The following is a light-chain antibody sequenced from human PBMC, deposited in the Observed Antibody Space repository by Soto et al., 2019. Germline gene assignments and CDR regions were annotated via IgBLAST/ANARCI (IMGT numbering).Light chain of an antibody. J-gene: IGKJ5*01. CDR3: KQYDSYFT. CDR2: KAS. CDR1: QNINTW. Sequence: DIQMTQSPSSLSASVGDRVTITCRASQNINTWLAWYQQKPGRAPNLLIYKASSLESGVPSRFSGSGSGTQFTLTISSLQPDDFATYYCKQYDSYFTFGQGTRLEIK. V-gene: IGKV1-5*03.